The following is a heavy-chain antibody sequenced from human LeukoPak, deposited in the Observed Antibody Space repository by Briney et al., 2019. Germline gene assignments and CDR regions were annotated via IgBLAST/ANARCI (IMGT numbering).Heavy chain of an antibody. D-gene: IGHD1-26*01. V-gene: IGHV4-59*08. Sequence: SETLSLTCTVSGGSISSYYWSWIRQPPGKGLERIGYIYYSGSTNYNPSLKSRVSISVDTSKNQFSLKLSSVTAADTAVYYCARILSGSYYGRIDYWGQGTLVTVSS. J-gene: IGHJ4*02. CDR2: IYYSGST. CDR1: GGSISSYY. CDR3: ARILSGSYYGRIDY.